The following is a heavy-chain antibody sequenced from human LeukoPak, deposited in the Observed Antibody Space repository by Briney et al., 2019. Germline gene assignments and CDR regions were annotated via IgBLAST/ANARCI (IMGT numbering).Heavy chain of an antibody. J-gene: IGHJ2*01. CDR1: GRSLSSYC. Sequence: KSSQTLSLTCAVYGRSLSSYCRSWIRQPPGKGLEWVGAINHGGSNNYNPSLKSRVTISVDSSKNQLSLKLSSVRAADTAVYYCARGRTGGGWPYKYFDLWGRGTLVTVSS. CDR3: ARGRTGGGWPYKYFDL. CDR2: INHGGSN. D-gene: IGHD2-8*02. V-gene: IGHV4-34*01.